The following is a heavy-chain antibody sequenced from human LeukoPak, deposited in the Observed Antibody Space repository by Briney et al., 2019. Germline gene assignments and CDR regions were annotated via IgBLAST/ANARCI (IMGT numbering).Heavy chain of an antibody. CDR2: INWNGGSI. Sequence: GGSLRLSCAASGFTFDDYGMSWVRQAPGKGLEWVSGINWNGGSIGYADSVKGRFTISRDNAKNSLYLQMNSLRAEDTALYYCAKGVRITMVRGAFDIWGQGTMVTVSS. CDR1: GFTFDDYG. CDR3: AKGVRITMVRGAFDI. D-gene: IGHD3-10*01. J-gene: IGHJ3*02. V-gene: IGHV3-20*04.